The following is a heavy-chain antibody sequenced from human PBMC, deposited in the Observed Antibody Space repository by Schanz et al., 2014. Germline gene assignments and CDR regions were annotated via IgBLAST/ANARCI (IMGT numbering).Heavy chain of an antibody. CDR1: GFTFSRYG. D-gene: IGHD6-13*01. CDR3: AKDLAAVGVFDY. V-gene: IGHV3-NL1*01. CDR2: LTGSGTTT. Sequence: QVQLVESGGGVVQPGRSLRLSCAASGFTFSRYGMHWVRQAPGKGLEWVSALTGSGTTTYYADSVKGRFTISRDNSKNTLDLQMNSLRAEDTAIYYCAKDLAAVGVFDYWGQGSLVTVSP. J-gene: IGHJ4*02.